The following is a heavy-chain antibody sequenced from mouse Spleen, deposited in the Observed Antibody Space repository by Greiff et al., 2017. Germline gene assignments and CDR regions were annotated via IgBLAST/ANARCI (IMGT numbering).Heavy chain of an antibody. J-gene: IGHJ2*01. V-gene: IGHV1-50*01. Sequence: VKLQQPGAELVKPGASVKLSCKASGYTFTSYWMQWVKQRPGQGLEWIGEIDPSDSYTNYNQKFKGKATLTVDTSSSTAYMQLSSLTSEDSAVYYCARRELYYFDYWGQGTTLTVSS. CDR3: ARRELYYFDY. CDR2: IDPSDSYT. CDR1: GYTFTSYW.